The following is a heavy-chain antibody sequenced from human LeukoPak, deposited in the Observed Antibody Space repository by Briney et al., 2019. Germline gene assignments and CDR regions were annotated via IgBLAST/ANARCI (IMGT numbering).Heavy chain of an antibody. CDR3: ASRGELSWAYYFDY. D-gene: IGHD3-10*01. Sequence: SVKVSCKSSGCTFSSYAISWVRQAPGQGLEWMGGIIPVFGPATYAQKSQGRVTITADESPSTAYMELSSLRSEDTAVYYCASRGELSWAYYFDYWGQGTLVTVSS. V-gene: IGHV1-69*13. CDR2: IIPVFGPA. CDR1: GCTFSSYA. J-gene: IGHJ4*02.